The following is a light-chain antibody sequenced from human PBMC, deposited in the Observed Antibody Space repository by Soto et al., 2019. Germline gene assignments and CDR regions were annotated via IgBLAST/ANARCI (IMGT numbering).Light chain of an antibody. CDR3: SSYTTSRAYV. V-gene: IGLV2-14*01. J-gene: IGLJ7*01. CDR1: SSDVGAYNY. CDR2: EVS. Sequence: QPVLTQPASVSGSPGQSITISCTGTSSDVGAYNYVSWYQQQSGKAPKLMIHEVSNRPSGVSNRFSGSKSGNTASLTISGLQAEDEADYYCSSYTTSRAYVFGIGTQLTVL.